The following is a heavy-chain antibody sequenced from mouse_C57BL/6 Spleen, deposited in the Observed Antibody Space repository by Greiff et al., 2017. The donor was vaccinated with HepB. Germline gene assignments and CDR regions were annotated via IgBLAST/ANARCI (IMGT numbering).Heavy chain of an antibody. CDR1: GYTFTSYD. J-gene: IGHJ3*01. CDR3: AAITTVVERGFAY. V-gene: IGHV1-85*01. CDR2: IYPRDGST. Sequence: VQLQESGPELVKPGASVKLSCKASGYTFTSYDINWVKQRPGQGLEWIGWIYPRDGSTKYNEKFKGKATLTVDTSSSTAYMELHSLTSEDSAVYFCAAITTVVERGFAYWGQGTLVTVSA. D-gene: IGHD1-1*01.